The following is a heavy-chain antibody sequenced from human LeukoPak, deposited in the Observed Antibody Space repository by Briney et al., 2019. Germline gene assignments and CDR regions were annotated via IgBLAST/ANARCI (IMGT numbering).Heavy chain of an antibody. CDR3: ATEASSGLED. CDR2: IKQDGSEK. D-gene: IGHD6-19*01. Sequence: PGGSLRLSCAASGFTFSSYWMSWFRQAPGKGLEWVSNIKQDGSEKYYLDSVKGRFTISRDNAENSLYLQMNSLRAEDTAVYYCATEASSGLEDWGQGTLVTVSS. J-gene: IGHJ4*02. V-gene: IGHV3-7*01. CDR1: GFTFSSYW.